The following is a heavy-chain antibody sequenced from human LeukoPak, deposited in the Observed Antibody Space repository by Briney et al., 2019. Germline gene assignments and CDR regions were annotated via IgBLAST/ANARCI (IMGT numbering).Heavy chain of an antibody. CDR2: INGADSRA. V-gene: IGHV1-3*01. CDR1: GYTFTVFS. J-gene: IGHJ4*02. CDR3: STTLDSGSFEGGY. Sequence: GASVKVSCKASGYTFTVFSFHWVRQAPGQSLEWIGWINGADSRAKYSQKFQGRATITRDKSASTAFPELSTLKSEDTAVYFCSTTLDSGSFEGGYWGQGTLVTVSS. D-gene: IGHD3-10*01.